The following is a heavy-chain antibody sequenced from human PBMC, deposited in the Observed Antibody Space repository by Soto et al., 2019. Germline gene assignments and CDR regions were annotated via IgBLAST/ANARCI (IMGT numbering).Heavy chain of an antibody. CDR1: GYTFTSYY. V-gene: IGHV1-46*01. CDR2: INPSGGST. CDR3: ARVANYYDSSGYSYFDY. J-gene: IGHJ4*02. Sequence: GASVKVSCTASGYTFTSYYMHWVRQAPGQGLEWMGIINPSGGSTSYAQKFQGRVTMTRDTSTSTVYMELSSLRSEDTAVYYCARVANYYDSSGYSYFDYWGQGTLVTVSS. D-gene: IGHD3-22*01.